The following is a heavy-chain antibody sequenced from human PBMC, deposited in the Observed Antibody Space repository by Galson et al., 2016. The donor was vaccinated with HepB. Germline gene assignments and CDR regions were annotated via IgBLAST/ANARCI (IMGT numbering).Heavy chain of an antibody. J-gene: IGHJ5*02. CDR2: ISGSAITT. V-gene: IGHV3-23*01. CDR1: GFIFNNYV. Sequence: SLRLSCAASGFIFNNYVMSWVRQAPGRGLEWISGISGSAITTYYADSVKGRFTISRDNSKNTLYLQINNLRVEDTAVYYCAKDAWSDRLVGEYFGWFDPWGQGTLVTVSS. CDR3: AKDAWSDRLVGEYFGWFDP. D-gene: IGHD3-10*01.